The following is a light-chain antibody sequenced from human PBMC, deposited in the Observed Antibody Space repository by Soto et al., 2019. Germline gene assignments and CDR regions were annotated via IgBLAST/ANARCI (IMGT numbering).Light chain of an antibody. CDR2: ATS. CDR1: QSVSSS. CDR3: QQRSDWPPSLA. V-gene: IGKV3-11*01. J-gene: IGKJ4*01. Sequence: EIVLTQSPATLSLSPGERATLSCRASQSVSSSLAWYQHKPGQAPRLLIYATSHRATDIPTRFSGSGSETDFTLTISSLEPEVFAVYYCQQRSDWPPSLAFGGGTKVEIK.